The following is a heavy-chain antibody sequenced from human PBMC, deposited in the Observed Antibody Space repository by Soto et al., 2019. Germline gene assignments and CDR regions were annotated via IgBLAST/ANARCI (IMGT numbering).Heavy chain of an antibody. J-gene: IGHJ4*01. CDR3: TVRFCSGGTCYADY. Sequence: GGSLRLSCAASGFTFSDSAIHWVRQASGKGLEWVGRIRSKANSYATAYAASVKGRFTISRDDSKNTAYLQMNSLKTEDTAVYYCTVRFCSGGTCYADYWGHGALVTVSS. V-gene: IGHV3-73*01. D-gene: IGHD2-15*01. CDR1: GFTFSDSA. CDR2: IRSKANSYAT.